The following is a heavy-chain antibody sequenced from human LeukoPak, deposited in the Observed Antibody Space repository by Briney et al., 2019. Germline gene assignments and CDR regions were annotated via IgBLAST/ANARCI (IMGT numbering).Heavy chain of an antibody. Sequence: GESLKISCKGSGYRFTRNWIGWVRQMPGKGLEWMGIIYPGDSDTRYSPSFQGQVTISADKSISTAYLQWSSLKASDTAMHYCARLSSGYYSPARPQYYYGMDVWGQGTTVTVSS. CDR3: ARLSSGYYSPARPQYYYGMDV. V-gene: IGHV5-51*01. D-gene: IGHD3-22*01. CDR1: GYRFTRNW. CDR2: IYPGDSDT. J-gene: IGHJ6*02.